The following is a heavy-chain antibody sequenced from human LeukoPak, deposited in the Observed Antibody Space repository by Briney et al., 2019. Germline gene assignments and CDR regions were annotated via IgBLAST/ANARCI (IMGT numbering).Heavy chain of an antibody. J-gene: IGHJ6*03. Sequence: SETLSLTCAVYGGSFSGYYWSWIRQPPGKGLEWIGEINHSGSTNYNPSLKSRVTISVDTSKNQFSLKLSSVTAAHTAVYYCARGAPCDEDHTYYYYMDGWGKGTTVTVSS. CDR3: ARGAPCDEDHTYYYYMDG. CDR1: GGSFSGYY. V-gene: IGHV4-34*01. CDR2: INHSGST.